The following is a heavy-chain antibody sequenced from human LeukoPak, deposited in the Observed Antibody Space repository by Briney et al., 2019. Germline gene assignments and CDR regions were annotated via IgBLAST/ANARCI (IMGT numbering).Heavy chain of an antibody. CDR1: GGSISSGDYY. J-gene: IGHJ5*02. Sequence: PSETLSLTCTVSGGSISSGDYYWSWIRQPPGKGLEWIGYIYYSGSTYYNPSLKSRVTISVDTSKNQFSLKLSSVTAADTAVYYCARDNKSWKDRPGTIAAAGTRPLNWFDPWGQGTLVTVSS. V-gene: IGHV4-30-4*01. CDR3: ARDNKSWKDRPGTIAAAGTRPLNWFDP. D-gene: IGHD6-13*01. CDR2: IYYSGST.